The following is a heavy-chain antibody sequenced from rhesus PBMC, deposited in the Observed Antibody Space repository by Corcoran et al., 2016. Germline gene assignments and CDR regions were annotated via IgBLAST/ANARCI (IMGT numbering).Heavy chain of an antibody. V-gene: IGHV1S2*01. CDR3: ARSYSGSWNLDY. CDR2: INPYTGNT. CDR1: GYTFTDYY. J-gene: IGHJ4*01. D-gene: IGHD6-25*01. Sequence: QVQLVQSGAEVKKPGSSVKVSCKASGYTFTDYYMHGVRQAPRQGLEWMGWINPYTGNTKYAQKFQGRVTMTRDTSTSTAYMELSSLRSEDTAMYYCARSYSGSWNLDYWGQGVLVTVSS.